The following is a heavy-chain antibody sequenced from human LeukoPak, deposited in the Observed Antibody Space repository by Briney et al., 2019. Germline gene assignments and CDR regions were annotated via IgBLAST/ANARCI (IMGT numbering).Heavy chain of an antibody. V-gene: IGHV1-18*01. D-gene: IGHD6-13*01. Sequence: ASVKVSCKASGYTFTSYGISWVRQAPGQGLEWMGWTSAYNGNTNYAQKLQGRVTMTTDTSTSTAYMELRSLRSDDTAVYYCASSPIAAAGIYFDYWGQGTLVTVSS. CDR3: ASSPIAAAGIYFDY. J-gene: IGHJ4*02. CDR2: TSAYNGNT. CDR1: GYTFTSYG.